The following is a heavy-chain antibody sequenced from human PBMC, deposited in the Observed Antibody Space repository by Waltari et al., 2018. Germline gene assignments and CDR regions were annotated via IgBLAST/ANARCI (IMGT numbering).Heavy chain of an antibody. CDR1: GFTFSSYA. Sequence: QVQLVESGGGVVQPGRSLRLSCAASGFTFSSYAMHWVRQAPGKGLEWVAVISYDGSNKYYADSVKSRFTISRDNSKNTLYLQMNSLRSEDTAVYYCASLSDDFDYWGQGTLVTVSS. CDR2: ISYDGSNK. V-gene: IGHV3-30-3*01. CDR3: ASLSDDFDY. J-gene: IGHJ4*02.